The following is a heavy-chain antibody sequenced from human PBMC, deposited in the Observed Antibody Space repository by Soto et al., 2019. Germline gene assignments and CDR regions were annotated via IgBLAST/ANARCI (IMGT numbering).Heavy chain of an antibody. CDR3: ARGLHSYSSGNDPSHYGMDV. D-gene: IGHD3-10*01. CDR2: INHSGST. J-gene: IGHJ6*02. CDR1: GGSFSGYY. V-gene: IGHV4-34*01. Sequence: PSETLSLTCAVYGGSFSGYYWSWIRQPPGKGLEWIGEINHSGSTNYNPSLKSRVTISVDTSKNQFSLNLSSVTAADTAVYYCARGLHSYSSGNDPSHYGMDVWGQGTTVTVSS.